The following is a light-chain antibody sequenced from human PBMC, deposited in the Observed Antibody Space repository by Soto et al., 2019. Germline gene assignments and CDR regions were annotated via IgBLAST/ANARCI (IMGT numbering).Light chain of an antibody. CDR1: QSVLYSSNNKNY. CDR3: QQYYSSPLT. J-gene: IGKJ4*01. CDR2: WTS. Sequence: DIVMTQSPDSLAVSLGERATINCKSSQSVLYSSNNKNYLAWYQQKPGQPPKLILYWTSTREPGVPDRFSGSGSETDFTLTISSLQAEDVAVYYCQQYYSSPLTFGGGTKVEIK. V-gene: IGKV4-1*01.